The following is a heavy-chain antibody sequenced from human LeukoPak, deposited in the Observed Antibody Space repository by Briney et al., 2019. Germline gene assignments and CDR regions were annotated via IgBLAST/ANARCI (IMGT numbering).Heavy chain of an antibody. Sequence: GGSLRLSCAASGFTVSSNYMSWVRQAPGKGLEWVSVIYSGGSTYYADSVKGRFTISRDNSKNTLYLQMNSPRAEDTAIYYCATDPNGDYIGAFDFWGQGTMVTVSS. J-gene: IGHJ3*01. CDR1: GFTVSSNY. V-gene: IGHV3-53*01. CDR2: IYSGGST. D-gene: IGHD4-17*01. CDR3: ATDPNGDYIGAFDF.